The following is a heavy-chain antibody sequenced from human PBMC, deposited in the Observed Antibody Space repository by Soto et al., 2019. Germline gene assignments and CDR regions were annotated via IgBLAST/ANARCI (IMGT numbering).Heavy chain of an antibody. V-gene: IGHV1-24*01. D-gene: IGHD3-9*01. Sequence: XVKVSFTVSGYTLTELSLHSVRHAPGKGLEWMGGFDPEDGETIYAQKFQGRVTMTEDTSTDTAYMELSSLRSEDTAVYYCATVGPYYDILTGYYYWGQGTLVTVSS. CDR3: ATVGPYYDILTGYYY. CDR1: GYTLTELS. J-gene: IGHJ4*02. CDR2: FDPEDGET.